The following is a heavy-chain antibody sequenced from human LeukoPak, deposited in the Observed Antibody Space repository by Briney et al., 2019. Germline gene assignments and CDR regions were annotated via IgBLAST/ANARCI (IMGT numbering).Heavy chain of an antibody. CDR1: GGSISSGGYY. CDR3: ARSPPVMITFGGVMSYFDY. Sequence: SQTLSLTCTVSGGSISSGGYYWSWIRQHPGKGLEWIGYIYYSGSTYYNPSLKSRVTISVDKSKNQFSLKLSSVTAADTAVYYCARSPPVMITFGGVMSYFDYWGQGTLVTVSS. D-gene: IGHD3-16*01. CDR2: IYYSGST. J-gene: IGHJ4*02. V-gene: IGHV4-31*03.